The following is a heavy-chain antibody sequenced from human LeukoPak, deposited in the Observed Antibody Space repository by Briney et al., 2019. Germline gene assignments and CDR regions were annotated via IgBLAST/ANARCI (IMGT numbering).Heavy chain of an antibody. Sequence: PGGSLRLSCAASGFTFSTYGMHWVRQAPGKGLEWVAVMWYDGSNSIYADSVKGRFTISRDNSKNMLFPQMNSLRGEDTAFYYCTKDAGYTNSWYAYWGRGTLVTVSS. CDR1: GFTFSTYG. CDR3: TKDAGYTNSWYAY. J-gene: IGHJ4*02. V-gene: IGHV3-33*06. D-gene: IGHD6-13*01. CDR2: MWYDGSNS.